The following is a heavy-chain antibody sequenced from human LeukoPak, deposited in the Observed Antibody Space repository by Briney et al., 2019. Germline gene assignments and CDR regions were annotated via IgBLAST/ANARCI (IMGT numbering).Heavy chain of an antibody. Sequence: ASVKVSCKASGYTFTGYYMHGVRQAPGQGLEWMGWINPNSGGTNYAQKFQGRVTMTRDTSISTAYMELSRLRSDDTAVYYCARGMERYDYVWGSYPRGGNFDYWGQGTLVTFSS. V-gene: IGHV1-2*02. J-gene: IGHJ4*02. CDR2: INPNSGGT. CDR1: GYTFTGYY. CDR3: ARGMERYDYVWGSYPRGGNFDY. D-gene: IGHD3-16*02.